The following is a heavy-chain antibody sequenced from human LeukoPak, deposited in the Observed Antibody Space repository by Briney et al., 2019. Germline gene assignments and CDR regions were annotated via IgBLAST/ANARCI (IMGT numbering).Heavy chain of an antibody. J-gene: IGHJ6*04. D-gene: IGHD2-2*02. CDR3: ARAAIQPYYYYGMDV. Sequence: SETLSLTCTVSGGSISSYYWSWIRQPPGKGLXXIGYIYYSGSTNYNPSLKSRVTISVDTSKNQFSLKLSSVTAADTAVYYCARAAIQPYYYYGMDVWGKGTTVTVSS. V-gene: IGHV4-59*01. CDR1: GGSISSYY. CDR2: IYYSGST.